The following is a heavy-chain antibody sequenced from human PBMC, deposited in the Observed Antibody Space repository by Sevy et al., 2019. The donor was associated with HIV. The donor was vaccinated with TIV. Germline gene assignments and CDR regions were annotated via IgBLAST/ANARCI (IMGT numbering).Heavy chain of an antibody. CDR1: GFTFSDYD. J-gene: IGHJ4*02. V-gene: IGHV3-21*05. CDR3: ARAVDYYDSGGLYY. Sequence: RGSLRLSCAASGFTFSDYDMNWVRQAPGKGLEWVSFISSRSSYIYYADSLKGRVTISRDNAYNSLFLQMHSLRAEDTAVYYCARAVDYYDSGGLYYWGQGALVSVSS. D-gene: IGHD3-22*01. CDR2: ISSRSSYI.